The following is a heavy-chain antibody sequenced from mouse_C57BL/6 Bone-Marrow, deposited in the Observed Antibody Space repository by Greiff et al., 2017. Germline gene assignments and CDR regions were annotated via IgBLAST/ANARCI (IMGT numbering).Heavy chain of an antibody. D-gene: IGHD2-3*01. V-gene: IGHV1-82*01. CDR1: GYAFSSSW. Sequence: QVQLKESGPELVKPGASVKISCKASGYAFSSSWMNWVKQRPGKGLEWIGRIYPGDGDTNYNGKFKGKATLTADKSSSTAYMQLSSLTSEDSAVYFCARWLLRAYWGQGTLVTVSA. CDR3: ARWLLRAY. J-gene: IGHJ3*01. CDR2: IYPGDGDT.